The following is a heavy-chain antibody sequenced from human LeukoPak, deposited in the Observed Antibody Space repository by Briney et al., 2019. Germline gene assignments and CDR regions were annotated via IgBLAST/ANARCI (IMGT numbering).Heavy chain of an antibody. CDR1: GFTFSSYW. D-gene: IGHD3-10*01. CDR3: ARDLLTMVRGVIYYYYGMDV. J-gene: IGHJ6*02. V-gene: IGHV3-7*01. CDR2: IKQDGSEK. Sequence: GGSLRLSCAASGFTFSSYWMSWVRQAPGKGLELVSNIKQDGSEKYYVDSVKGRFTISRDNTKNSLYLQMNSLRAEDTAVYYCARDLLTMVRGVIYYYYGMDVWGQGTTVTVSS.